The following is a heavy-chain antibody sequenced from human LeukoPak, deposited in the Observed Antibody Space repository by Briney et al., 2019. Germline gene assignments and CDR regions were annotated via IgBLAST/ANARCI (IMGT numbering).Heavy chain of an antibody. J-gene: IGHJ1*01. CDR2: ISYDGSNK. Sequence: GGSLILSCAASGFTFSSYGMHWVRQAPGKGLEWVAVISYDGSNKYYADSVKGRFTISRDNSKNTLYLQMNSLRAEDTAVYYCAKGLAAAGFAEYFQHWGQGTLVTVSS. CDR1: GFTFSSYG. D-gene: IGHD6-13*01. CDR3: AKGLAAAGFAEYFQH. V-gene: IGHV3-30*18.